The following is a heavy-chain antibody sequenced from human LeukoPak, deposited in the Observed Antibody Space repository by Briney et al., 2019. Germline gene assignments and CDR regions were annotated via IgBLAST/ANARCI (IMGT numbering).Heavy chain of an antibody. D-gene: IGHD6-19*01. V-gene: IGHV4-38-2*02. Sequence: SETLSLTCTVSGYSISSGYYWGWIRQPPGKGLEWIGSIYHSGSTYYNPSLKSRVTISVDTPKNQFSLKLSSVTAADTAVYYCAVSIAVAGTIDYWGQGTLVTVSS. CDR1: GYSISSGYY. J-gene: IGHJ4*02. CDR3: AVSIAVAGTIDY. CDR2: IYHSGST.